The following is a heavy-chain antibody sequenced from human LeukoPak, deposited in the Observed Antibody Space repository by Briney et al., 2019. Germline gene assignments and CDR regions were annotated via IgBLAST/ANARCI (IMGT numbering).Heavy chain of an antibody. D-gene: IGHD5-18*01. Sequence: PGGSLRLSCAASGFTFSSYWMHWVRQGPGKGLVWVSRINSDGSSTNYADSVKGRFTISGDNAKNTLYLQMNSLRAEDTAVYYCARDPDTAMPTGFGDYWGQGTLVTVSS. V-gene: IGHV3-74*01. CDR3: ARDPDTAMPTGFGDY. J-gene: IGHJ4*02. CDR1: GFTFSSYW. CDR2: INSDGSST.